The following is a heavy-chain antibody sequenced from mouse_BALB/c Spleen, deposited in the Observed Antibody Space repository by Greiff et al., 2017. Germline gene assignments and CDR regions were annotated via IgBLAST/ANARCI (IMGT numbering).Heavy chain of an antibody. V-gene: IGHV3-2*02. CDR1: GYSITSDYA. Sequence: EVQLVESGPGLVKPSQSLSLTCTVTGYSITSDYAWNWIRQFPGNKLEWMGYISYSGSTSYNPSLKSRISITRDTSKNQFFLQLNSVTTEDTATYYCARRGGNYLFAYWGQGTLVTVSA. CDR2: ISYSGST. CDR3: ARRGGNYLFAY. D-gene: IGHD2-1*01. J-gene: IGHJ3*01.